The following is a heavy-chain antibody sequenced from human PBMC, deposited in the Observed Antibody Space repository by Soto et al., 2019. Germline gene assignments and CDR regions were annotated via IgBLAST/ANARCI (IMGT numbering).Heavy chain of an antibody. J-gene: IGHJ6*03. CDR2: ISYDGSNK. CDR1: GFTFSSYG. Sequence: QVQLVESGGGVVQPGRSLRLSCAASGFTFSSYGMHWVRQAPGKGLEWVAVISYDGSNKYYADSVKGRFTISRDNSKNPLYVQMNSLRAEDTAVYYCAEDSIVGVPNRYYYYYMDVWGKGTTVTVSS. V-gene: IGHV3-30*18. CDR3: AEDSIVGVPNRYYYYYMDV. D-gene: IGHD3-3*02.